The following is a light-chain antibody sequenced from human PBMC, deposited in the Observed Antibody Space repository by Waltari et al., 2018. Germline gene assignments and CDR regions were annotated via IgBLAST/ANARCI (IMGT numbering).Light chain of an antibody. CDR2: SNN. Sequence: QSVLTQPPSASGTTGQRVTFSCSGTRSNIGSKSVNWMRQVPGTAPKLLIHSNNRRPSGVPDRFSGTKSGTSASLAISGLQSEDEADYYCAAWDDSVNGHWVFGGGTKLTVL. CDR1: RSNIGSKS. J-gene: IGLJ3*02. V-gene: IGLV1-44*01. CDR3: AAWDDSVNGHWV.